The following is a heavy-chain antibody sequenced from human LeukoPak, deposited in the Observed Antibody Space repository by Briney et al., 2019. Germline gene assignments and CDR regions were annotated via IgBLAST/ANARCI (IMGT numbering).Heavy chain of an antibody. Sequence: PSETLSLTCTVSGGSISSSSYYWGWIRQPPGKGLEWIGSIYYSGSTYYNPSLKSRVTISVDTSKNQFSLKLSSVTAADTAVHYCARQVSFLWVPGYSSSWYVGGYYFDYWGQGTLVTVSS. D-gene: IGHD6-13*01. CDR1: GGSISSSSYY. V-gene: IGHV4-39*01. J-gene: IGHJ4*02. CDR3: ARQVSFLWVPGYSSSWYVGGYYFDY. CDR2: IYYSGST.